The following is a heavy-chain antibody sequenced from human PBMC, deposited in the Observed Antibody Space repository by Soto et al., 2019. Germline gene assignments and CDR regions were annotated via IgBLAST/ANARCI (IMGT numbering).Heavy chain of an antibody. Sequence: SLRLSCAASGFTVSSNYMSWVRQAPGKGLEWVSVIYSGGSTYYADSVKGRFTISRDNSKNTLYLQMNSLRAEDTAVYYCARDEGNYDFWSGYPYNWFDPWGQGTLVTVSS. CDR3: ARDEGNYDFWSGYPYNWFDP. V-gene: IGHV3-66*01. CDR1: GFTVSSNY. J-gene: IGHJ5*02. CDR2: IYSGGST. D-gene: IGHD3-3*01.